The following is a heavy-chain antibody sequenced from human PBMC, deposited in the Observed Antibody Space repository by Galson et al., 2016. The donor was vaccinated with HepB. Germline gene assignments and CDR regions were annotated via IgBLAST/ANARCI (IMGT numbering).Heavy chain of an antibody. V-gene: IGHV2-5*02. CDR3: ALSTGAGAYYYDSSGYLYSHWFDL. CDR2: IYRDDDK. Sequence: PALVKPTQTLTLTCTFSGFSLRINGVGVGWIRQPPGKALEWLALIYRDDDKRYSPSLKSRLTITKDTSKNQVVLTMTNMDPVDTATYYCALSTGAGAYYYDSSGYLYSHWFDLWGQGTLVTVSS. CDR1: GFSLRINGVG. J-gene: IGHJ5*02. D-gene: IGHD3-22*01.